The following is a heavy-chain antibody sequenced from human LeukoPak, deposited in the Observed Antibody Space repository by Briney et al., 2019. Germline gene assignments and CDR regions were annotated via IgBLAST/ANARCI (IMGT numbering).Heavy chain of an antibody. CDR1: GFTFSRYA. D-gene: IGHD6-6*01. J-gene: IGHJ4*02. CDR3: ARERIAARRAFDY. CDR2: ISYDGSNK. V-gene: IGHV3-30*04. Sequence: GGSLRLSCAASGFTFSRYAMHWVRQAPGKGLEWVAVISYDGSNKYYADSVKGRFTISRDNSKNTLYLQMNSLRAEDTAVYYCARERIAARRAFDYWGQGTLVTVSS.